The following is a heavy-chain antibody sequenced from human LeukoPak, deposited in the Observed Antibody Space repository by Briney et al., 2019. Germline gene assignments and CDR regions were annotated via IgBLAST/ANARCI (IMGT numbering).Heavy chain of an antibody. J-gene: IGHJ3*02. V-gene: IGHV3-30-3*01. CDR1: GFTFSSYA. CDR2: ISYDGSNK. Sequence: GGSLRLSCAASGFTFSSYAMHWVRQAPGKGLEWVAVISYDGSNKYYADSVKGRFTISRDNSKNTLYLQMNSLRAEDTAVYYCARDHSYDSSGYYWDDAFDTWGQGTMVTVSS. D-gene: IGHD3-22*01. CDR3: ARDHSYDSSGYYWDDAFDT.